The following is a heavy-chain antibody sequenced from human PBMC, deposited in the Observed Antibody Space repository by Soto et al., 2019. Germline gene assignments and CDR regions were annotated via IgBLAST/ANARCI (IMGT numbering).Heavy chain of an antibody. CDR3: PKGHSSSPSPQYYYYGMDV. CDR1: GLTFSSFA. D-gene: IGHD6-13*01. V-gene: IGHV3-23*01. CDR2: ISGSGGST. J-gene: IGHJ6*02. Sequence: GGSLRLSCAASGLTFSSFAMSWVRQAPGKGLEWVSGISGSGGSTYHADSVKGRFIISRDNSKDVLYLQMYSVRAEDTAVYYCPKGHSSSPSPQYYYYGMDVCGQGTTVTVSS.